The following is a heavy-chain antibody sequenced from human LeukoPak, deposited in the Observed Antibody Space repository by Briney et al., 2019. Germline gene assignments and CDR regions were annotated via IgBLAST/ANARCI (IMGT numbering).Heavy chain of an antibody. D-gene: IGHD6-6*01. V-gene: IGHV4-61*08. CDR1: GGTISSGGYY. J-gene: IGHJ5*02. Sequence: SETLSLTCTVSGGTISSGGYYWSWIRQHPGKGLEWIGYIYYSGSTYYNPSLKSRVTISVDTSKNQFSLKLSSVTAADTAVYYCARDRRQLGKNWFDPWGQGTLVTVSS. CDR3: ARDRRQLGKNWFDP. CDR2: IYYSGST.